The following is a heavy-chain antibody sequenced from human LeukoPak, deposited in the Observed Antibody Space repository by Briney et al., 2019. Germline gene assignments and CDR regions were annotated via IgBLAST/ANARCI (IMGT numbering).Heavy chain of an antibody. D-gene: IGHD2-15*01. Sequence: EASVKVSCKASGGTSSSYAISWVRQAPGQGLEWMGRIIPILGIANYAQKFQGRVTITADKSTSTAYMEVSSLRSEDTAVYYCASGMMVAWGQGTLVTVSS. CDR1: GGTSSSYA. V-gene: IGHV1-69*04. CDR2: IIPILGIA. CDR3: ASGMMVA. J-gene: IGHJ4*02.